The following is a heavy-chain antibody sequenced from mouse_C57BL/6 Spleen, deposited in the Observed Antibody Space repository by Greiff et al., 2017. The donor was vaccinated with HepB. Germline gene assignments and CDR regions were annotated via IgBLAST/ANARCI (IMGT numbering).Heavy chain of an antibody. D-gene: IGHD2-10*02. J-gene: IGHJ2*01. CDR3: ARRAYGNYLDY. V-gene: IGHV1-55*01. Sequence: VQLQQPGAELVRPGSSVKLSCKASGYTFTSYWITWVKQRPGQGLEWIGDIYPGSGSTNYNEKFKSKATLTVDTSSSTAYMQLSSLTSEDSAVYYCARRAYGNYLDYWGQGTTLTVSS. CDR1: GYTFTSYW. CDR2: IYPGSGST.